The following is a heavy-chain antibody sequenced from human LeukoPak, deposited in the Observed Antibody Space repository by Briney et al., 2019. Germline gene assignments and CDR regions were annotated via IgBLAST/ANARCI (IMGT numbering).Heavy chain of an antibody. J-gene: IGHJ4*02. CDR3: ARDSTTVVTMSGLRSPVEY. CDR1: GYIFNTYG. CDR2: ISTYSENT. V-gene: IGHV1-18*01. Sequence: GASVRVSCKASGYIFNTYGINWVRQAPGRGLEWMGRISTYSENTYYAQDFQGRVTMTTDTSTSTAYMELRSLKSDDTAVYYCARDSTTVVTMSGLRSPVEYWGQGTLVTVSS. D-gene: IGHD4-23*01.